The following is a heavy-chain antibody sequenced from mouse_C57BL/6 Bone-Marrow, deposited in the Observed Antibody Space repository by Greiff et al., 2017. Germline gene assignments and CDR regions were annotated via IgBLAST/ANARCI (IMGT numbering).Heavy chain of an antibody. CDR2: IYPRSGNT. CDR1: GYTFTSYG. J-gene: IGHJ3*01. Sequence: QLQQSGAELARPGASVKLSCKASGYTFTSYGISWVKQRTGQGLEWIGEIYPRSGNTYYNEKFKGKATLTADKSSSTAYMELRSLTSEDSAVYFCARSHYGSSLAWFAYWGQGTLVTVSA. D-gene: IGHD1-1*01. V-gene: IGHV1-81*01. CDR3: ARSHYGSSLAWFAY.